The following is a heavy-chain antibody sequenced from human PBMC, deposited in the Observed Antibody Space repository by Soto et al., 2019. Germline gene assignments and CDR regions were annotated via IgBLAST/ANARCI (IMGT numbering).Heavy chain of an antibody. CDR1: GFTFHDHG. D-gene: IGHD3-16*01. Sequence: EVQLVESGGGLVQPGGSLRLSCVASGFTFHDHGMHWVRQVPGRGLEWVSGISWDSAIKDYGDSVDGRFTISRDNAKNSLKLKVDMLRLEDTAIYYGAKDDGGVWGAARGGRYPYCGMDVWGQGTAVTVSS. CDR3: AKDDGGVWGAARGGRYPYCGMDV. CDR2: ISWDSAIK. J-gene: IGHJ6*02. V-gene: IGHV3-9*01.